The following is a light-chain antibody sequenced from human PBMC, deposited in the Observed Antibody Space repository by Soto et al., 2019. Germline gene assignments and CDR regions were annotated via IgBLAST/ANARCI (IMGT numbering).Light chain of an antibody. V-gene: IGKV3-11*01. CDR3: QQRSSGPFT. CDR2: DAS. CDR1: QSVSRY. J-gene: IGKJ3*01. Sequence: EIVLTQSPATLSLSPGERATLSCRASQSVSRYLAWYQQKAGQATRLLIYDASNRANGIPARFIGSGSGTDFTHTISSLEPEDFAVYHCQQRSSGPFTFGPGTKVDIK.